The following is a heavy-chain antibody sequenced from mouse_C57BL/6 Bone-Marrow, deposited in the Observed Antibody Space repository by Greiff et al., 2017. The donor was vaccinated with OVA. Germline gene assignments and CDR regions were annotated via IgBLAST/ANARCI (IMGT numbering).Heavy chain of an antibody. J-gene: IGHJ1*03. CDR1: GYTFTSYD. V-gene: IGHV1-85*01. D-gene: IGHD1-1*01. CDR3: AGITTVVATDG. CDR2: VYPRDGST. Sequence: QVQLQQSGPELVKPGASVKLSCKASGYTFTSYDINWVKQRPGQGLEWIGLVYPRDGSTRYNEKFKGKATLTVDTSSSTAYMELHSLTSEDSAVYFCAGITTVVATDGWGTGTTVTVSS.